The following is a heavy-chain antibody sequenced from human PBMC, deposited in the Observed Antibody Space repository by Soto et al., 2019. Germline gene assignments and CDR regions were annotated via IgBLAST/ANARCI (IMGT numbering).Heavy chain of an antibody. V-gene: IGHV3-74*03. CDR1: GFTFSMYW. CDR2: INGDGTDT. J-gene: IGHJ4*02. Sequence: EVQLVESGGGIVQPGGSLRLSCAASGFTFSMYWMHWVRQAPVKGLLWVSRINGDGTDTTYADSVKGRFTISRDNAKNTVYLQMNGLRAEDTAVYYCAREVGRGSGSYYLDYWGQETLVTVSS. CDR3: AREVGRGSGSYYLDY. D-gene: IGHD3-16*01.